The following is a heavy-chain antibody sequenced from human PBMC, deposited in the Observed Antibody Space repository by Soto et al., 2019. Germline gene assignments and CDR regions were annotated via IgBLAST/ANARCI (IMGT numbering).Heavy chain of an antibody. J-gene: IGHJ5*02. CDR3: ARDSVRGAGTGWFDP. CDR2: IWYDGSNK. V-gene: IGHV3-33*01. D-gene: IGHD6-19*01. Sequence: QVQLVESGGGVVQPGRSLRLSCAASGFTFSSYGMHWVRQAPGKGLEWVAVIWYDGSNKYYADSVKGRFTISRDNSKNRLYLQMNSLRAEDTAVYYCARDSVRGAGTGWFDPWGQGTLVTVSS. CDR1: GFTFSSYG.